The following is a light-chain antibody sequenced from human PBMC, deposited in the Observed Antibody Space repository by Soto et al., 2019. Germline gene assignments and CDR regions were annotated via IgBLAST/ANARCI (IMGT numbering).Light chain of an antibody. V-gene: IGLV2-14*01. Sequence: QSVLTQPASVSGSPGQSITISCTATSSDVGGYNYVSWYQQHPGKAPKLMIYDVSNRPSGLYNRFSGSKSGNTTSLTISGLQAEEEADDYCSSYTSSSTLDVFGTGTKLTV. CDR1: SSDVGGYNY. CDR2: DVS. CDR3: SSYTSSSTLDV. J-gene: IGLJ1*01.